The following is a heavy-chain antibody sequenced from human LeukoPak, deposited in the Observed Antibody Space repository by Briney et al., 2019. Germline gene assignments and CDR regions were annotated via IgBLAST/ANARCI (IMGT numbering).Heavy chain of an antibody. J-gene: IGHJ6*02. Sequence: PSETLSLTCTVSGGSISSGGYYWSWIRQHPGKGLEWIGYIYYSGSTYYNPSLKSRVTISVDTSENQFSLKLSSVTAADTAVYYCARGDYDSSGYSNPGYYGMDVWGQGTTVTVSS. V-gene: IGHV4-31*03. CDR3: ARGDYDSSGYSNPGYYGMDV. D-gene: IGHD3-22*01. CDR2: IYYSGST. CDR1: GGSISSGGYY.